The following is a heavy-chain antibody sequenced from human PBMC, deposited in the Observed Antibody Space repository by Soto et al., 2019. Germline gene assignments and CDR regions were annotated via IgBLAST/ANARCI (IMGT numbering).Heavy chain of an antibody. CDR3: ARSGGERSPGRYYYGMDV. CDR2: IYPGDSDT. CDR1: GYSFTSYW. Sequence: PGESLKISCKGSGYSFTSYWIGWVRQMPGKGLEWMGIIYPGDSDTRYSPSFQGQVTISADKSISTAYLQWSSLKASDTAMYYCARSGGERSPGRYYYGMDVWGQGTTVTVSS. J-gene: IGHJ6*02. D-gene: IGHD1-1*01. V-gene: IGHV5-51*01.